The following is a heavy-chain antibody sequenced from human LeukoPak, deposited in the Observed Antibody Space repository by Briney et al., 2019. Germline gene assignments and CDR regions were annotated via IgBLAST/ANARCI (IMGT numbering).Heavy chain of an antibody. CDR1: GYTFTGYY. J-gene: IGHJ6*03. CDR2: INPNSGGT. Sequence: GASVKVSCKASGYTFTGYYMHWVRQAPGQGLEWMGWINPNSGGTNYAQKFQGRVTMTRDTSISTAYMELSRLRSDDTAVYYCAPLHGYCSSTSCYPIYYYYHMDVWGKGTTVTVSS. V-gene: IGHV1-2*02. CDR3: APLHGYCSSTSCYPIYYYYHMDV. D-gene: IGHD2-2*03.